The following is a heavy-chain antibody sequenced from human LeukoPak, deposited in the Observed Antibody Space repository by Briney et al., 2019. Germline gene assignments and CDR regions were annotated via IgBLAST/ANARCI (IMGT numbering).Heavy chain of an antibody. Sequence: GASVKVSCKAAGYSFTTFHINWVRQAPGQGPEWMGWVNPDTGNTGFAQKFQGRVTMTRDASVSTAYMELSRLRSDDTAVYYCARPYCGGGSCHDYFDYWGQGTLVTVSS. CDR2: VNPDTGNT. V-gene: IGHV1-8*02. CDR3: ARPYCGGGSCHDYFDY. CDR1: GYSFTTFH. J-gene: IGHJ4*02. D-gene: IGHD2-15*01.